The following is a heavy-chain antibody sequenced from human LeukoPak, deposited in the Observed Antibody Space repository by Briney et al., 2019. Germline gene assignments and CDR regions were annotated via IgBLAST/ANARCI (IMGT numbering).Heavy chain of an antibody. D-gene: IGHD1-26*01. CDR3: ARDGRRELLHAFDI. J-gene: IGHJ3*02. CDR2: IYYSGST. V-gene: IGHV4-59*01. Sequence: PSETLSLTCTVSGGSISTYYWSWIRQPPGKGLEWIGYIYYSGSTNYNPSLKSRVTISVDTSKNQFSLKLSSVTAADTAVYFCARDGRRELLHAFDIWGQGTMVTVSS. CDR1: GGSISTYY.